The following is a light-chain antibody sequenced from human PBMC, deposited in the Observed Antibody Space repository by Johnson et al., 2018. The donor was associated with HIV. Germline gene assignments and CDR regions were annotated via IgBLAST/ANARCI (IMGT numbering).Light chain of an antibody. J-gene: IGLJ1*01. Sequence: QSVLTQPHSVSAAPGQRVTISCSGASSTFGNSYISWYQLLPGSPPKLLVFKNNERPSGIPDRFSGSKSGTSATLGITGLQTGDEADYYCGTWNSSLSVLYVFGTGTTVTVL. CDR2: KNN. V-gene: IGLV1-51*02. CDR1: SSTFGNSY. CDR3: GTWNSSLSVLYV.